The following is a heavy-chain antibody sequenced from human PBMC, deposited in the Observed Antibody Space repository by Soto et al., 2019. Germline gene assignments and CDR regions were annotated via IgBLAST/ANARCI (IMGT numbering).Heavy chain of an antibody. V-gene: IGHV1-2*02. CDR1: GYPFSGYY. D-gene: IGHD3-16*01. J-gene: IGHJ4*02. Sequence: QVQLVQSGAEVKKPGASVKVSCKASGYPFSGYYIHWVRQAPGQGLEWMGWSSPNSGGTNYAQKFQGRVNRTTDTSISTAYMELSRLTSDDTAVYYCARVHYDAAGVDYWGQGTLVTVSS. CDR3: ARVHYDAAGVDY. CDR2: SSPNSGGT.